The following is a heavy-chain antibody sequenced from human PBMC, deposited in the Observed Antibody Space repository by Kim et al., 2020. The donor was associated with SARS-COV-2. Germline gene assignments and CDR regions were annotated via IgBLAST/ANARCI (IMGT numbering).Heavy chain of an antibody. CDR1: GFTFSAYD. D-gene: IGHD3-16*01. J-gene: IGHJ3*02. CDR2: ITKSSTTI. V-gene: IGHV3-48*02. Sequence: GGSLRLSCATSGFTFSAYDMNWVRQAPGKGLEWLSFITKSSTTIYYADSVEGRFTISRDNAKNSLFLQMNSLRDEDTALYYCVRDRMGSAFDMWGQGTMVTVSS. CDR3: VRDRMGSAFDM.